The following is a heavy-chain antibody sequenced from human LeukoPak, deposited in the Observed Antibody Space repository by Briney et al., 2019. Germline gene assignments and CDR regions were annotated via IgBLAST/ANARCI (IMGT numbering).Heavy chain of an antibody. CDR3: ARGGNWFDP. CDR1: GGSISSYY. Sequence: PSETLSLTCTVSGGSISSYYWSWIRQPPGKGLEWIGYIYYSGSTNYNPSLKSRVTISVDTSKNQFSLKLSSETAADTAVYYCARGGNWFDPWGQGTLVTVSS. J-gene: IGHJ5*02. V-gene: IGHV4-59*01. CDR2: IYYSGST.